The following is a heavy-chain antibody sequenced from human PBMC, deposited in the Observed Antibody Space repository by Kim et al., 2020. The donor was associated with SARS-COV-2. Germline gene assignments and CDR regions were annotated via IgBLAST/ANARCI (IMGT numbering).Heavy chain of an antibody. V-gene: IGHV4-61*01. CDR3: ARRGTGYSYGYLGY. Sequence: SETLSLTCTVSGGSVSSGSYYWSWIRQPPGKGLEWIGYIYYSGSTNYNPSLKSRVTISVDTSKNQFSLKLSSVTAADTAVYYCARRGTGYSYGYLGYWGQGTLVTVSS. J-gene: IGHJ4*02. D-gene: IGHD5-18*01. CDR2: IYYSGST. CDR1: GGSVSSGSYY.